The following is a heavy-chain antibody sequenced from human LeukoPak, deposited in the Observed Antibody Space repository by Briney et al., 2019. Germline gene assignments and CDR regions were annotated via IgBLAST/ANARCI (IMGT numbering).Heavy chain of an antibody. CDR3: VGNGYYCLDV. CDR1: GGSISNTNW. J-gene: IGHJ6*03. D-gene: IGHD2-8*01. Sequence: SGTLSLTCAVSGGSISNTNWWSWVRQPPGKGLEWIGEIYHSGTTNYNPSLKSRITILVDKSKNQFSLKVSSLTAADTAVYYCVGNGYYCLDVWGKGATVTVSS. CDR2: IYHSGTT. V-gene: IGHV4-4*02.